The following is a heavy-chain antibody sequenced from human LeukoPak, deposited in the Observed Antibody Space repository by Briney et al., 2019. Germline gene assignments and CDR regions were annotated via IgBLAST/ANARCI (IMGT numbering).Heavy chain of an antibody. D-gene: IGHD6-6*01. V-gene: IGHV3-7*01. Sequence: PGGSLRLSCAASGFTFRSYWMSWVRQAPGKGLEWVASIKDDGSEKYCVDSVKGRFTISRDNAKNSLYLQMNSLRAEDTAVYYCARGRLSPEPWGQGTLVTVSS. CDR3: ARGRLSPEP. CDR1: GFTFRSYW. J-gene: IGHJ5*02. CDR2: IKDDGSEK.